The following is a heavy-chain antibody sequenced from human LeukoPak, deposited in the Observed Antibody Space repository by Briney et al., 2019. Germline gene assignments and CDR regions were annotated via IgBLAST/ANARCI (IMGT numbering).Heavy chain of an antibody. V-gene: IGHV3-53*01. J-gene: IGHJ4*02. D-gene: IGHD2-15*01. Sequence: GGSLRLSCAVSGFSISSNYISWVRQAPGKGLEWLSVIYSAGDTYYADSVKGRFTISKDNSNNMVYLQVSSLRGEDTALYYCASYYCSSGTCSFDYWGQGTLVTVSS. CDR1: GFSISSNY. CDR3: ASYYCSSGTCSFDY. CDR2: IYSAGDT.